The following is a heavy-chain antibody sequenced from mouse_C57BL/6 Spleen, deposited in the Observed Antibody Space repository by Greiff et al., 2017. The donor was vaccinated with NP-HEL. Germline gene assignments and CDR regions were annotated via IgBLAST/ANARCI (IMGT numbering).Heavy chain of an antibody. Sequence: QVQLQQPGAELVRPGSSVKLSCKASGYTFTSYWMDWVKQRPGQGLEWIGNIYPSDSETHYNQKFKDKATLTVDKSSSTAYMQLSSLTSEDSAGYYCARRDNPYYDYFYFDYWAQGTTLTVSS. CDR2: IYPSDSET. CDR1: GYTFTSYW. D-gene: IGHD2-4*01. V-gene: IGHV1-61*01. J-gene: IGHJ2*01. CDR3: ARRDNPYYDYFYFDY.